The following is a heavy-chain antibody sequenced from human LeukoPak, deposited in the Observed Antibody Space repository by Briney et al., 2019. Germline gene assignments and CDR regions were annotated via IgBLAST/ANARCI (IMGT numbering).Heavy chain of an antibody. Sequence: GGSLRLSCAASGFTFSTYEMNWVRQAPGKGLEWVSYISTSGSTIYYADSVKGRFTISRDNAKNSLYLQMNGLRVEDTAIYYCARGTGYCLDPWGQGTLVTVSS. V-gene: IGHV3-48*03. CDR2: ISTSGSTI. CDR1: GFTFSTYE. J-gene: IGHJ5*02. CDR3: ARGTGYCLDP. D-gene: IGHD2-2*03.